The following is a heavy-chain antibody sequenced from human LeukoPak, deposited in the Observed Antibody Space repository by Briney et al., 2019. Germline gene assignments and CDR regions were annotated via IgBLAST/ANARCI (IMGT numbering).Heavy chain of an antibody. CDR1: GYSFTNYW. J-gene: IGHJ5*01. CDR2: IYPGDSDT. CDR3: ARHGRPAYSSGWSDF. Sequence: GESLKISCKGSGYSFTNYWIGWVRQMPGKGLEWMGIIYPGDSDTRYSPSFQGQVTISADKSISTAYLQWSSLRASDTAMYFCARHGRPAYSSGWSDFWGQGTLVTVSS. V-gene: IGHV5-51*01. D-gene: IGHD6-19*01.